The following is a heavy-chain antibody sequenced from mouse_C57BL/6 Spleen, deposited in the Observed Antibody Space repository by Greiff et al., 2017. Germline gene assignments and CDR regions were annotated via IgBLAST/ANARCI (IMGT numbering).Heavy chain of an antibody. J-gene: IGHJ1*03. CDR1: GYTFTSYW. D-gene: IGHD1-1*01. Sequence: VQLQQPGAELVKPGASVKLSCKASGYTFTSYWMQWVKQRPGQGLEWIGEIDPSDSYTNYNQKFKGKATLTVDTSSSTAYMQLSSLTSEDSAVYYGARSVYYGSSSYWYFDVWGTGTTVTVSS. V-gene: IGHV1-50*01. CDR3: ARSVYYGSSSYWYFDV. CDR2: IDPSDSYT.